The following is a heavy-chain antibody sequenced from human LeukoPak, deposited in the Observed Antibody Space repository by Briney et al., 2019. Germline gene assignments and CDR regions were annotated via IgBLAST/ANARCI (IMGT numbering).Heavy chain of an antibody. CDR2: VSYDGSNK. CDR3: AKDLTAMVVPDY. V-gene: IGHV3-30*18. J-gene: IGHJ4*02. D-gene: IGHD5-18*01. CDR1: GFTFSSYG. Sequence: GGSLRLSWAASGFTFSSYGMHWVRQAPGKGLEWVAVVSYDGSNKYYADSVKGRFTISRDNSKNTLYLQMNSLRAEDTAVYYCAKDLTAMVVPDYWGQGTLVTVSS.